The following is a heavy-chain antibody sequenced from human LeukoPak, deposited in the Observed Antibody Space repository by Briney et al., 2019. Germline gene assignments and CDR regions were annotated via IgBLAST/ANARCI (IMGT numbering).Heavy chain of an antibody. CDR2: INPRGGST. CDR1: GYTFTNYF. J-gene: IGHJ3*02. D-gene: IGHD2-21*01. Sequence: GASVKVSCKASGYTFTNYFMHWVRQAPGQGLEWMGIINPRGGSTGYAQKFQGRVTITTDESTSTAYMELSSLRSEDTAVYYCALSSYDRSAFDIWGQGTMVTVSS. V-gene: IGHV1-46*01. CDR3: ALSSYDRSAFDI.